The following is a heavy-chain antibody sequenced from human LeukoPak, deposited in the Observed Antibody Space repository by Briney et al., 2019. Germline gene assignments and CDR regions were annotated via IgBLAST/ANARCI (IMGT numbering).Heavy chain of an antibody. CDR2: INHSGST. Sequence: SETLSLTCAVYGGSFSGYYWSWIRQPPGKGLEWIGEINHSGSTNYNPSLKSRVTISVDTSKNQFSLKLSSVTAADTAVYYCARGTRSYSSSWTPWCQGTLVTVSS. J-gene: IGHJ5*02. CDR3: ARGTRSYSSSWTP. CDR1: GGSFSGYY. V-gene: IGHV4-34*01. D-gene: IGHD6-13*01.